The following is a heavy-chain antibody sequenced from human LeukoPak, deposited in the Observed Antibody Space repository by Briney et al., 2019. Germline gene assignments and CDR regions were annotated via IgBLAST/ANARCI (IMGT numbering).Heavy chain of an antibody. CDR2: INHSGST. Sequence: PSETLSLTCAVYGGSLSGYYWSWIRQPPGKGLEWIGEINHSGSTHYNPSLKSRVTISVDMSNNHFSLKLSSVTAADTAVYYCARDPTPRVREYWGQGTLVTVSS. J-gene: IGHJ4*02. D-gene: IGHD3-10*01. CDR3: ARDPTPRVREY. V-gene: IGHV4-34*01. CDR1: GGSLSGYY.